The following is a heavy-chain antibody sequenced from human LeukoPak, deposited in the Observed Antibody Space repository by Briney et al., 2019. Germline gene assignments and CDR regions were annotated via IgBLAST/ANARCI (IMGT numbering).Heavy chain of an antibody. V-gene: IGHV3-7*01. J-gene: IGHJ5*02. Sequence: GGSLRLSCAASGFTFNRYWMSWVRQAPGKGLEWVANIKQDGSEKYYVDSVKGRFTISRENAKNSLYLQMNSLRAGDTAVYYCARGRGQRGFDPWGQGTLVTVSS. CDR2: IKQDGSEK. CDR1: GFTFNRYW. D-gene: IGHD3-10*01. CDR3: ARGRGQRGFDP.